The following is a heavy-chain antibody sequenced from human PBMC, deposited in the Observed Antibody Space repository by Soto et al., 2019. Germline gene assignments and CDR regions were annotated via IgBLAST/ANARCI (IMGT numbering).Heavy chain of an antibody. D-gene: IGHD1-1*01. J-gene: IGHJ4*02. V-gene: IGHV3-74*01. CDR3: ERDNWNSY. Sequence: PGGSLRLSCAASGFTFSNYWMHWVRQGPGKGLVWVARVKSDGSSTSYADSVKGRFTISRDNAKNTLYLQMNSLRVEDTAVYYCERDNWNSYWGQGTLVTVSS. CDR1: GFTFSNYW. CDR2: VKSDGSST.